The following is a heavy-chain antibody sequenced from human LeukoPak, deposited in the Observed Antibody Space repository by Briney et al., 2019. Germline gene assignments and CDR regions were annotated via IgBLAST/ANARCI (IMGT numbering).Heavy chain of an antibody. Sequence: SVTLSLTCTVSGGSISSYYWSWIRQPPGKGLEWIGYIYYSGSTNYNPSLKSRVTISVDTSKNQFSLKLSSVTAADTAVYYCARTAGGYYYGHYFDYWGQGTLVTVSS. V-gene: IGHV4-59*01. CDR1: GGSISSYY. CDR2: IYYSGST. CDR3: ARTAGGYYYGHYFDY. D-gene: IGHD3-22*01. J-gene: IGHJ4*02.